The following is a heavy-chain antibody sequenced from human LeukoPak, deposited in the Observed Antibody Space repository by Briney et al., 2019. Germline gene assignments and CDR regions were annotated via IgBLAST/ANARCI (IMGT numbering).Heavy chain of an antibody. CDR2: IYSSGNT. V-gene: IGHV4-4*07. D-gene: IGHD1-7*01. J-gene: IGHJ3*02. CDR3: ARERLGLRGDAFDI. CDR1: GGSFSSYY. Sequence: SETLSLTCTVSGGSFSSYYWTYIRQSAGKGLEWIGRIYSSGNTNYNPSLQSRVTMSIDTSKNQFALKLNSVTAADTAVYYCARERLGLRGDAFDIWGQGTMVTVSS.